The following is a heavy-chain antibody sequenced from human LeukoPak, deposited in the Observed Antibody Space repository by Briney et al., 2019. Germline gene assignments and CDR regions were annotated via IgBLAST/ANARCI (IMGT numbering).Heavy chain of an antibody. J-gene: IGHJ4*02. Sequence: GGPLRLSCVTSGFTFSSYWMSWVRQAPGKGLEWVALIKQDGSEKYYVDSVKGRFTMSRDNAESSLYLQMNSLRVEDTAMYYCARYGQLGDWGRGTLVTVSS. CDR2: IKQDGSEK. CDR3: ARYGQLGD. V-gene: IGHV3-7*03. CDR1: GFTFSSYW. D-gene: IGHD6-6*01.